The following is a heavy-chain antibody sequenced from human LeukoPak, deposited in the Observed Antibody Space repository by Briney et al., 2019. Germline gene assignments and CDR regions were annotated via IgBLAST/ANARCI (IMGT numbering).Heavy chain of an antibody. Sequence: SETLSLTCTVSCGSISSSSYYWGWIRQPPGKGLEWIGSIYYSGSTYYNPSLKSRVTISVDTSKNQFSLKLSSVTAADTAVYYCAREAASHYDFWSGYLRSTFYYYYMDVWGKGTTVTVSS. J-gene: IGHJ6*03. CDR1: CGSISSSSYY. V-gene: IGHV4-39*07. CDR2: IYYSGST. D-gene: IGHD3-3*01. CDR3: AREAASHYDFWSGYLRSTFYYYYMDV.